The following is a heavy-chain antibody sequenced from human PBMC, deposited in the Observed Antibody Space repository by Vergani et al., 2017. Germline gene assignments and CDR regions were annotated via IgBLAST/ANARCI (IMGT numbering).Heavy chain of an antibody. Sequence: QVQLQESGPGLVKPSETLSLTCAVSGGSISSGGYYWSWIRQHPGKGLEWIGYIYYTGSTYYNPSLKSRVTISVDTSKNQFSLKLSSVTAADTAVYYCARGLETGIAARYYYMDVWGKGTTVTVSS. J-gene: IGHJ6*03. CDR3: ARGLETGIAARYYYMDV. CDR1: GGSISSGGYY. V-gene: IGHV4-31*11. CDR2: IYYTGST. D-gene: IGHD6-6*01.